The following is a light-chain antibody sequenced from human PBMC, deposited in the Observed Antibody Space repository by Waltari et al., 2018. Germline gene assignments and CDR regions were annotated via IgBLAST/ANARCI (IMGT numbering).Light chain of an antibody. CDR3: QSYDTRLSASVI. CDR2: AST. V-gene: IGLV1-40*01. J-gene: IGLJ2*01. CDR1: SSNIGAGND. Sequence: QSVLTQPPSVSGAPGQTVTISCIGGSSNIGAGNDEHCYQQLPQPAPKLLIYASTNRPSGISDRFSGSKSGTSASLVITGLQIEDEAVYYCQSYDTRLSASVIFGGGTELTVL.